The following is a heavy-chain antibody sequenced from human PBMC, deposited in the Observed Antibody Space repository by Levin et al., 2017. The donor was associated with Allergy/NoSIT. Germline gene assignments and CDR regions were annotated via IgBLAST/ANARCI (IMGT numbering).Heavy chain of an antibody. D-gene: IGHD4-17*01. J-gene: IGHJ4*02. CDR3: ARDLRGRDDY. CDR2: ITPDGSNT. Sequence: GESLKISCAASGFTFSSYWMHWVRQAPGKGLVWVSRITPDGSNTDYADSVKGQFTISRDNAKNTLYLQMNSLRAEDTAVYYCARDLRGRDDYWGQGTLVTVSS. V-gene: IGHV3-74*01. CDR1: GFTFSSYW.